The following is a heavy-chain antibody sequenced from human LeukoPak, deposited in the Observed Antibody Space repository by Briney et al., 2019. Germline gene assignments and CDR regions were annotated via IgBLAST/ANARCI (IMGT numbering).Heavy chain of an antibody. CDR3: ASGRGEGYCSGGSCWGDYYYYGMDV. CDR2: IYYSGST. J-gene: IGHJ6*02. D-gene: IGHD2-15*01. Sequence: SETLSLTCTVSGGSISSYYWSWIRQPPGKGLEWIGYIYYSGSTNYNPSLKSRVTISVDTSKNQFSLKLSSVTAADTAVYYCASGRGEGYCSGGSCWGDYYYYGMDVWGQGTTVIVSS. CDR1: GGSISSYY. V-gene: IGHV4-59*01.